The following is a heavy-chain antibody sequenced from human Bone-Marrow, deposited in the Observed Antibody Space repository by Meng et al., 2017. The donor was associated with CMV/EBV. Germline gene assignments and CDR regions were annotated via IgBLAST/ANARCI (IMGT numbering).Heavy chain of an antibody. Sequence: SETLSLTCTVSGGSVSSGSYYWSWIRQPPGKGLEWIGYIYYSGSTNYNPSLKSRVTISVDTSKNQFSLKLSSVTAADTAVYYCASSLGSSGWPYYYYGMDVWGQGTTVTVSS. J-gene: IGHJ6*02. CDR3: ASSLGSSGWPYYYYGMDV. CDR1: GGSVSSGSYY. CDR2: IYYSGST. D-gene: IGHD6-19*01. V-gene: IGHV4-61*01.